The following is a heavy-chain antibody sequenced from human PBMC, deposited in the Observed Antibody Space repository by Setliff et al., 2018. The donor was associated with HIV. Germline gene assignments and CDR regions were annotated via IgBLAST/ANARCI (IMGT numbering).Heavy chain of an antibody. CDR2: IFSSGTT. D-gene: IGHD3-10*01. V-gene: IGHV4-59*08. J-gene: IGHJ5*02. CDR3: ARDYGSGSYDH. Sequence: SETLSLTCTVSGGSLRSYYWSLIRQSPGKGLEWIGYIFSSGTTDYNPSLKSRVTLALDTSTNQFSLKLRSVTAADTAVYYCARDYGSGSYDHWGQGTLVTVSS. CDR1: GGSLRSYY.